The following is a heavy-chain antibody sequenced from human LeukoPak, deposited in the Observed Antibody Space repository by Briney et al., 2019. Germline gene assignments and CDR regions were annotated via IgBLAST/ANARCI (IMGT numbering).Heavy chain of an antibody. J-gene: IGHJ4*02. V-gene: IGHV4-59*01. CDR2: IYYSGST. CDR1: GGSISSYY. D-gene: IGHD6-19*01. Sequence: SETLSLTCTVSGGSISSYYWSWIRQPPGKGLEWIGYIYYSGSTNHNPSLKSRVTISVDTSKNQFSLKLSSVTAADTAVYYCARAIAVADPFDYWGQGTLVTVSS. CDR3: ARAIAVADPFDY.